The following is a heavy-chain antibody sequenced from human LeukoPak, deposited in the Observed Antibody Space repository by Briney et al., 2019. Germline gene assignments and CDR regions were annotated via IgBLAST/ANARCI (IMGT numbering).Heavy chain of an antibody. CDR3: ARSYYDILTGYPSDAFDI. CDR1: GYSFTSYW. J-gene: IGHJ3*02. D-gene: IGHD3-9*01. V-gene: IGHV5-51*01. CDR2: IYPGDSDT. Sequence: GESLKISCQGSGYSFTSYWIGWVRQMPGKGLEWMGIIYPGDSDTRYSPSFQGQVTISADKSISTAYLQWSSLKASDTAMYYCARSYYDILTGYPSDAFDIWGQGTMVTVSS.